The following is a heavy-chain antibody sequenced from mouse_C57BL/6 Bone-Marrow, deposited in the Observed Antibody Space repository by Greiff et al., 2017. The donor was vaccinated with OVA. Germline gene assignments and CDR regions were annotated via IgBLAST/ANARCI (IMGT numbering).Heavy chain of an antibody. V-gene: IGHV6-3*01. D-gene: IGHD6-1*01. CDR1: GFTFSNYW. J-gene: IGHJ3*01. CDR2: IRLKSDNYAT. CDR3: TVCSLAWFAY. Sequence: EVKLEESGGGLVQPGGSMKLSCVASGFTFSNYWMNWVRQSPEKGLEWVAQIRLKSDNYATHYAESVKGRFTISRDDSKSSVYLQMNNLRAEDTGIYYCTVCSLAWFAYWGQGTLVTVSA.